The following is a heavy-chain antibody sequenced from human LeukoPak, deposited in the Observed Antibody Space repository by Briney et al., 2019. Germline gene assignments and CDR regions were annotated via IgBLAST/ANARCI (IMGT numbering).Heavy chain of an antibody. V-gene: IGHV4-39*01. D-gene: IGHD3-10*01. CDR3: ARLRRKLLWFGKGYYYYMDV. CDR2: IYYSGST. J-gene: IGHJ6*03. CDR1: GGSISSSSYY. Sequence: PSETLSLTCTVSGGSISSSSYYWGWIRQPPGKGLEWIGSIYYSGSTYYNPSLKSRVTISVDTSKNQFSLKLSSVTAADTAVYYCARLRRKLLWFGKGYYYYMDVWGKGTTVTISS.